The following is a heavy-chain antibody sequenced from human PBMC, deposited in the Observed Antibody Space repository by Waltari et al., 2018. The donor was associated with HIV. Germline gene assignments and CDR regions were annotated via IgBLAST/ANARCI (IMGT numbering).Heavy chain of an antibody. V-gene: IGHV3-7*04. J-gene: IGHJ4*02. CDR3: ARGGFYGSGSKVN. D-gene: IGHD3-10*01. Sequence: EVQLVESGGGLVQPGGSLRLSCAASGLTFSSYWMSWVRKAPGKGLEWVANIKQDGSEKYYVDSVNGRFTISRDNAENSLYLQMNSLRAEDTAVYYCARGGFYGSGSKVNWGQGTLVTVSS. CDR2: IKQDGSEK. CDR1: GLTFSSYW.